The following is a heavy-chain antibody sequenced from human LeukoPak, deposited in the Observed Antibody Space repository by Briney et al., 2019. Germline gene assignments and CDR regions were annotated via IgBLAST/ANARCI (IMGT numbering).Heavy chain of an antibody. CDR3: ARDLVQLWSKDY. CDR2: ISSSGRNI. J-gene: IGHJ4*02. CDR1: GFTFSNYE. V-gene: IGHV3-48*03. D-gene: IGHD5-18*01. Sequence: RPGGSLRPSCAASGFTFSNYEFNWVRQAPGKGQEWISYISSSGRNIYYADSVKGRFTISRDNAKSSLYLQMNSLRAEDTAVYYCARDLVQLWSKDYWGQGTLVTVSS.